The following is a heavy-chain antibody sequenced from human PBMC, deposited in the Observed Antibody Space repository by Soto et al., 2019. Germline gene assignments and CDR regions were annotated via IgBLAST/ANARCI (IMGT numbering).Heavy chain of an antibody. V-gene: IGHV3-15*07. Sequence: EVPLVESGGGLVKPGGSLRLSCAASGFTFSNAWMNWVRQAPGKGLEWVGRIKSKTDGGTTDYAAPVKGRFTISRDDSKNTLYLQMNSLKTEDTAVYYCTTLITVTSYYYYGMDVWGQGTTVTVSS. J-gene: IGHJ6*02. CDR1: GFTFSNAW. CDR2: IKSKTDGGTT. D-gene: IGHD4-4*01. CDR3: TTLITVTSYYYYGMDV.